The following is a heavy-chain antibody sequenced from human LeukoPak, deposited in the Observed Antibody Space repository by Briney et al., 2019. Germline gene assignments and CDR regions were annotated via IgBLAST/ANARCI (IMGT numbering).Heavy chain of an antibody. Sequence: GGSLRLSCAASGFTFSTYWMNWYRQAPGKGLEWVGNINQDASEINYVDSVRGRFTISRDNAKNSLHLQMNSLRAEDTAVYYCARENYLGDYFDYWGQGTLVTVSS. V-gene: IGHV3-7*01. D-gene: IGHD1-7*01. CDR2: INQDASEI. J-gene: IGHJ4*02. CDR3: ARENYLGDYFDY. CDR1: GFTFSTYW.